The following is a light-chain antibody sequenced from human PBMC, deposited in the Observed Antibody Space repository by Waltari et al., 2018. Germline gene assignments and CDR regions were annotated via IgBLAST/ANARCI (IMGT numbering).Light chain of an antibody. Sequence: QSVLTQPPSVSGAPGQRVTISCTGTSANIVAGYDVHWYQQLPGTAPKLLIRDNSNRPSGVPDRFSGSKSGTSASLAITGLQAEDEADYYGQSYDIGLSDWVFGGGTKLTVL. CDR3: QSYDIGLSDWV. J-gene: IGLJ3*02. CDR2: DNS. CDR1: SANIVAGYD. V-gene: IGLV1-40*01.